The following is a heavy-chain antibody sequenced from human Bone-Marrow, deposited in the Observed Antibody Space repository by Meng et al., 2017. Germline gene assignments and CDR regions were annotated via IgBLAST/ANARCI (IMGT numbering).Heavy chain of an antibody. CDR1: GFTFSSYE. V-gene: IGHV3-48*03. CDR3: ARNYYGRSCYYLGGVDY. D-gene: IGHD3-22*01. CDR2: ISSSGSTI. Sequence: GESLKISCAASGFTFSSYEMNWVRQAPGKGLEWVSYISSSGSTIYYADSVKGRFTISRDNAKNTLYLHMNSLRAEDTAIYYCARNYYGRSCYYLGGVDYWGQGTLVTVSS. J-gene: IGHJ4*02.